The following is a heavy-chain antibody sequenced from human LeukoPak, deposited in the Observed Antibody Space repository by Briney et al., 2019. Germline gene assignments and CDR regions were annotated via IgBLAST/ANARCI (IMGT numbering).Heavy chain of an antibody. D-gene: IGHD3-10*01. Sequence: GGSLRHTCAASGFTFSSYGMHWVRQAPSKGLEWVAFIRYDGSNKYYADSVKGRFTISRDDSKNTLYLQMNSLRAEDTAVYYCAKDSRFGELSPLDYWGQGTLVTVSS. J-gene: IGHJ4*02. V-gene: IGHV3-30*02. CDR2: IRYDGSNK. CDR3: AKDSRFGELSPLDY. CDR1: GFTFSSYG.